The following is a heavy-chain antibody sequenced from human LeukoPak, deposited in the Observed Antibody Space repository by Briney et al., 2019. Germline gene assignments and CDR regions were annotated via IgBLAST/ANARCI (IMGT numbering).Heavy chain of an antibody. CDR1: SVSFSRYW. D-gene: IGHD4-17*01. CDR3: AMDVNGDLFHF. V-gene: IGHV3-74*01. J-gene: IGHJ4*02. CDR2: IHNEDSRT. Sequence: PGGSLRLSCAASSVSFSRYWIHWVRQGPGKGLEWVSRIHNEDSRTDYADSLKGRFTISRDNAKNTVYLQMNNVGAEDTGLYYCAMDVNGDLFHFWGQGTRVTVSS.